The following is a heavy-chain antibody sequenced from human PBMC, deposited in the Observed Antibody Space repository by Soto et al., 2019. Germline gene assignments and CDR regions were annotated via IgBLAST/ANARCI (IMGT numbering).Heavy chain of an antibody. CDR2: IWYDGSNK. D-gene: IGHD2-15*01. CDR1: GFTFSSYG. J-gene: IGHJ4*02. CDR3: AIGAEVVVAASGFXY. V-gene: IGHV3-33*01. Sequence: SLRLSCAASGFTFSSYGMHWVRQAPGKGLEWVAVIWYDGSNKYYADSVKGRFTISRDNSKNTLYLQMNSLRAEDTAVYYCAIGAEVVVAASGFXYWGQGTLVXVSS.